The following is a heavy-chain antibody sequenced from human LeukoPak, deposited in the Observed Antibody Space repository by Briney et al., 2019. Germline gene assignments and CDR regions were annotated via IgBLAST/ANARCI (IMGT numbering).Heavy chain of an antibody. CDR3: VSPDPGPEPRPFQH. CDR2: IFHTGST. D-gene: IGHD1-14*01. CDR1: GDSISSGNY. Sequence: SETLSLTCTVSGDSISSGNYWGWIRQPPGKGLEWIGSIFHTGSTYFNLSLKSRVTISVDTSKNQFSLKLSSVTAADTAVYYCVSPDPGPEPRPFQHWGQGTLVTVSS. V-gene: IGHV4-38-2*02. J-gene: IGHJ1*01.